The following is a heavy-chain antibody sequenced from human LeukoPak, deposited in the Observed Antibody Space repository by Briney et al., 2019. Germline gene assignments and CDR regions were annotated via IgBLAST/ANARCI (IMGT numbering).Heavy chain of an antibody. V-gene: IGHV3-48*02. J-gene: IGHJ4*02. D-gene: IGHD3-22*01. CDR1: GFTFSSYS. CDR2: ISSSSSTI. CDR3: ASGATYDSSGYYYH. Sequence: GGSLRLSCAASGFTFSSYSMNWVRQAPGKGLEWVSYISSSSSTIYSADSVKGRFTISRDNAKNSLYLQMNSLGDEDTAVYYCASGATYDSSGYYYHWGQGTLVTVSS.